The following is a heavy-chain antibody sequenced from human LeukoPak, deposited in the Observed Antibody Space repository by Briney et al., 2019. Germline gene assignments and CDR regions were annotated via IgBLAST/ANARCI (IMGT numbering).Heavy chain of an antibody. V-gene: IGHV4-39*01. CDR3: AKTVTAIAPWYFDY. CDR1: GGSISSSSYY. D-gene: IGHD2-21*02. CDR2: MYYSGST. J-gene: IGHJ4*02. Sequence: SETLCLTCTVSGGSISSSSYYWGWIRQPPGKGLEWIGSMYYSGSTYYNPSLKSRVTMSVDTSKNQFSLKLSSVTAADTAVYYCAKTVTAIAPWYFDYWGQGTPVTVSS.